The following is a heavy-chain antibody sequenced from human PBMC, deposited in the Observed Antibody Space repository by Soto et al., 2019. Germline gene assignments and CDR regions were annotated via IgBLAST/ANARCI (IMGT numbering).Heavy chain of an antibody. CDR3: ARASKSSGSYGILRSYWYFDL. CDR2: IWYDGSNK. V-gene: IGHV3-33*01. CDR1: GFTFSSYG. J-gene: IGHJ2*01. Sequence: QVQLVESGGGVVQPGRSLRLSCAASGFTFSSYGMHWVRQAPGKGLEWVAVIWYDGSNKYYADSVKGRFTISRDNSTNTLYMQMNSLRAEDTAVYYCARASKSSGSYGILRSYWYFDLWGRGTLVTVSS. D-gene: IGHD6-19*01.